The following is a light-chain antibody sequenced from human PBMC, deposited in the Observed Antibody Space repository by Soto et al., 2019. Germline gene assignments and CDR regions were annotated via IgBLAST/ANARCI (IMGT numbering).Light chain of an antibody. CDR3: QQYDNWPKT. CDR1: QSVGSN. CDR2: GSS. J-gene: IGKJ1*01. Sequence: EIVMTQSPGTLSVSPGERATLFCRASQSVGSNLAWYQQKPGQAPRLLIYGSSARATGIPDRLSGSGSGTEFTLTINSLQSEDFAVYYCQQYDNWPKTFGQGTKVDIK. V-gene: IGKV3-15*01.